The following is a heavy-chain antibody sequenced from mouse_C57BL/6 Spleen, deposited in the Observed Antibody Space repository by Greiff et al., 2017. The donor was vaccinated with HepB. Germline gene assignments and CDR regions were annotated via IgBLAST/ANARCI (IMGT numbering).Heavy chain of an antibody. Sequence: VQLQQSGAELVRPGASVKLSCKASGYTFTDYYINWVKQRPGQGLEWIARIYPGSGNTYYNEKFKGKATLTAEKSSSTAYMQLSSLTSEDSAVYFCAREGYYGSSYGFAYWGQGTLVTVSA. CDR2: IYPGSGNT. J-gene: IGHJ3*01. D-gene: IGHD1-1*01. CDR1: GYTFTDYY. V-gene: IGHV1-76*01. CDR3: AREGYYGSSYGFAY.